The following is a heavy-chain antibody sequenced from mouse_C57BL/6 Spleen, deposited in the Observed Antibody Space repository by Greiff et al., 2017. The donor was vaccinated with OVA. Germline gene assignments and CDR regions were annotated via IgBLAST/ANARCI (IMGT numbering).Heavy chain of an antibody. D-gene: IGHD1-1*01. CDR2: IYPGDGET. Sequence: VQLKQSGAELVKPGASVKISCKASGYAFSSYWMNWVKQRPGKGLEWIGQIYPGDGETNYNGKFKGKATLTADKSSSTAYMQLSSLTSEDSAVYFCARSITTVVANYYAMDYWGQGTSVTVSS. CDR1: GYAFSSYW. J-gene: IGHJ4*01. CDR3: ARSITTVVANYYAMDY. V-gene: IGHV1-80*01.